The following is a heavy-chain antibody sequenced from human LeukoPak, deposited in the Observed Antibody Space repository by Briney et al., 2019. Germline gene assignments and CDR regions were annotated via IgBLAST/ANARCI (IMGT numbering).Heavy chain of an antibody. CDR1: GASISSSSYY. V-gene: IGHV4-39*07. J-gene: IGHJ4*02. CDR2: IYYSGST. D-gene: IGHD4-17*01. Sequence: PSETLSLTCTVSGASISSSSYYWGWIRQPPGKRLEWIGSIYYSGSTFYNPPLKSRVTISVDTSKNRFSLKLSSVTAADTAVYYCTRTSASTAIDYWGQGTLVTVSS. CDR3: TRTSASTAIDY.